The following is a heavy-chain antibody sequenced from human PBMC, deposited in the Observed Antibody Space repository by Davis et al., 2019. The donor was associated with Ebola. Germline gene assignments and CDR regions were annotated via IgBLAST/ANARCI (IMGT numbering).Heavy chain of an antibody. J-gene: IGHJ4*02. D-gene: IGHD3-16*01. CDR3: TKGGGAGGREDDY. Sequence: SVNVSCKASGYTFTSYGIIWARHVPGQGLEWMGWMNPNSGNTGYAQKFQGRVTMTRNTSISIAYMELSSLRTEDTAVYYCTKGGGAGGREDDYWGQGTLVTVSS. CDR2: MNPNSGNT. V-gene: IGHV1-8*02. CDR1: GYTFTSYG.